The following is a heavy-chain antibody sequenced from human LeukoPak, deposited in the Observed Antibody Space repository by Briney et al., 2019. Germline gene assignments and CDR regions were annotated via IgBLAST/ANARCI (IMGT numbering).Heavy chain of an antibody. Sequence: ASVKVSCKASGYTFTSYYMHWVRQAPGQGLEWMGIINPSGGSTSYAQKFQGRVTITADKSTSTAYMELSSLRSEDTAVYYCARELIRYLTPQKDWFDPWGQGTLATVSS. CDR1: GYTFTSYY. V-gene: IGHV1-46*01. CDR3: ARELIRYLTPQKDWFDP. CDR2: INPSGGST. J-gene: IGHJ5*02. D-gene: IGHD3-9*01.